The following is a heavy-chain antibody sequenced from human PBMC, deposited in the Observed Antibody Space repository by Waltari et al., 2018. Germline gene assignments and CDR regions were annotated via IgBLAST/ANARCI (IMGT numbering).Heavy chain of an antibody. Sequence: EVQLVESGGGLVQPGGSLRLSCAASGFTFSSYWMHWVRQAPGKGLVWVPRINSDGSSTSYADSVKGRFTSSRDNAKNTLYLQMNSLRAEDTAVYYCARGAGNYVYYYYGMDVWGQGTTVTVSS. CDR2: INSDGSST. J-gene: IGHJ6*02. V-gene: IGHV3-74*01. D-gene: IGHD4-4*01. CDR1: GFTFSSYW. CDR3: ARGAGNYVYYYYGMDV.